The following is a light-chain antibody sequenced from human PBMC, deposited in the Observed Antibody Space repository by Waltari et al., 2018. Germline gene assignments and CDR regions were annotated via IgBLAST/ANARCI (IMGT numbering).Light chain of an antibody. V-gene: IGKV4-1*01. CDR3: QQYYNAPLT. Sequence: DIVMTQSPDSLALSLGERAPITCKSSQSVLHSSNNKNYLAWYQQKPGQPPNLLIYWASTRESGVPDRFSGSGSGTDFTLTISSLQAEDVAVYYCQQYYNAPLTFGGGTKVEIK. CDR1: QSVLHSSNNKNY. J-gene: IGKJ4*01. CDR2: WAS.